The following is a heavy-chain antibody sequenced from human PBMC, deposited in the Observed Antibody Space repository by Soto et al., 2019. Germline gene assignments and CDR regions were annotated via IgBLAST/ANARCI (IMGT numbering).Heavy chain of an antibody. V-gene: IGHV1-69*13. CDR3: ARGPLGRLSNYYDSSGP. Sequence: SVKVSCKASGYTFTRSGISWVRQAPGQGLEWMGGIIPIFGTANYAQKFQGRVTITADESTSTAYMELSSLRSEDTAVYYCARGPLGRLSNYYDSSGPWGQGTLVTVSS. J-gene: IGHJ5*02. CDR1: GYTFTRSG. D-gene: IGHD3-22*01. CDR2: IIPIFGTA.